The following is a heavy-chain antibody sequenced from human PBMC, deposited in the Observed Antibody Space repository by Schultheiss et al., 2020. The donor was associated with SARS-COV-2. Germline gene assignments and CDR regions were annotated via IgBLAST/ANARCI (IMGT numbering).Heavy chain of an antibody. D-gene: IGHD3-22*01. CDR3: ARDRNYYDSSGYYYVA. CDR1: GFTFSSYA. Sequence: GESLKISCAASGFTFSSYAMSWVRQAPGKGLEWVSSISSSSSYIYYADSVKGRFTISRDNAKNSLYLQMNSLRAEDTAVYYCARDRNYYDSSGYYYVAWGQGTLVTVSS. J-gene: IGHJ5*02. V-gene: IGHV3-21*01. CDR2: ISSSSSYI.